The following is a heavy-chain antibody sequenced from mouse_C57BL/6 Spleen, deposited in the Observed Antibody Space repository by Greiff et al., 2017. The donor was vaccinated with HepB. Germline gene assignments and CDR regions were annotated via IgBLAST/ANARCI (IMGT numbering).Heavy chain of an antibody. J-gene: IGHJ2*01. D-gene: IGHD2-13*01. CDR2: IYPNSGST. V-gene: IGHV1-64*01. CDR3: ARQALYYSEDY. CDR1: GYTFTSYW. Sequence: VQLQQPGAELVKPGASVKLSCKASGYTFTSYWMHWVKQRPGQGLEWIGMIYPNSGSTNYNEKFKSKATLTVDKSSSTAYMQLSSLTSEDSAVYYCARQALYYSEDYWGQGTTLTVSS.